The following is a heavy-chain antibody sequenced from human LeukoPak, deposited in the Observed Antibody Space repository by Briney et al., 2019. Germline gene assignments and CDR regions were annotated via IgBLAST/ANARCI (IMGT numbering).Heavy chain of an antibody. V-gene: IGHV4-34*01. CDR3: ARESGGSRGYSYGFHY. CDR1: GGSFSGYY. Sequence: SETLSLTCAVYGGSFSGYYWSWIRQPPGKGLEWIGEINHSGSTNYNPSLKSRVTISVDTSKNQFSLKLSSVTAADTAVYYCARESGGSRGYSYGFHYWGQGTLVTVSS. CDR2: INHSGST. D-gene: IGHD5-18*01. J-gene: IGHJ4*02.